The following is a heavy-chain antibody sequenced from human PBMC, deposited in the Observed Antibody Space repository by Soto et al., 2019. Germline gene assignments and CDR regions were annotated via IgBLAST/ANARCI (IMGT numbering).Heavy chain of an antibody. J-gene: IGHJ6*03. D-gene: IGHD1-1*01. V-gene: IGHV1-24*01. CDR3: ATVGWATGTHEAGPYYMDG. CDR1: GNTLTEFS. Sequence: ASVKVSCKVSGNTLTEFSMHWVRQAPGKGLEWMGGVDPDEGKTVYAQKFQGRVSMTEDTSTDTVYMELSSLRSDDTAVYYCATVGWATGTHEAGPYYMDGWDKGTTVTFSS. CDR2: VDPDEGKT.